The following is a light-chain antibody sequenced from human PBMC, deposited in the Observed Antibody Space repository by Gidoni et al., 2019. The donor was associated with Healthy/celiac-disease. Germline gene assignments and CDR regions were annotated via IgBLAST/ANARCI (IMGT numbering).Light chain of an antibody. J-gene: IGKJ1*01. CDR2: AAS. Sequence: DLQMTQSPSSLSASVGDRVTITCRASQGISNYLAWYQQKPGKVPKLLIYAASTLQSGVPPRFSGSGSGTDFTLTISSLQPEDVATYYCQKYNSAPRTFGQGTKVEIK. CDR1: QGISNY. CDR3: QKYNSAPRT. V-gene: IGKV1-27*01.